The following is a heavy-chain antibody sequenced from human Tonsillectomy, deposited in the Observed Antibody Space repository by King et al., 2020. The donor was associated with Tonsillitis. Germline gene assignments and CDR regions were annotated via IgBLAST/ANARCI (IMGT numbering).Heavy chain of an antibody. CDR2: SYYSGSS. CDR3: ALNYYGSGSYYEASDY. CDR1: GGSISRYSYY. Sequence: QLQESGPGLVKPSETLSLTCTVSGGSISRYSYYWGWIRQPPGKGLEWIGTSYYSGSSYYNPSPNGRLTLSVDTSKNQFSLQLSSVTAADTAVYYCALNYYGSGSYYEASDYWGQGTLVTVSS. J-gene: IGHJ4*02. V-gene: IGHV4-39*01. D-gene: IGHD3-10*01.